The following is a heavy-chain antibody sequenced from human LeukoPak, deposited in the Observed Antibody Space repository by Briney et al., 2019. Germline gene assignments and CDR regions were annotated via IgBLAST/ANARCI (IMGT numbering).Heavy chain of an antibody. Sequence: SQTLSLTCTVSGGSISSGGYYWSWVRQHPGKGLEWIGYIYYSGSTYYNPSLKSRVTISVDTSKNQFSLKLSSVTAADTAVYYCARDGYSSGWYIDRDWYFDLWGRGTLVTVSS. V-gene: IGHV4-31*03. D-gene: IGHD6-19*01. CDR2: IYYSGST. CDR1: GGSISSGGYY. CDR3: ARDGYSSGWYIDRDWYFDL. J-gene: IGHJ2*01.